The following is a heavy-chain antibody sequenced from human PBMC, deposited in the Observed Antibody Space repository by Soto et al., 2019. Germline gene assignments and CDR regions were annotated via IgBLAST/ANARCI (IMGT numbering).Heavy chain of an antibody. CDR1: GFTFSSYW. D-gene: IGHD6-13*01. J-gene: IGHJ4*02. CDR2: IKGSGGST. Sequence: GGSLRLSCAASGFTFSSYWMSWVRQAPGKGLEWVSNIKGSGGSTYYADSVKGRFTISRDNSKNTLYLQMNSLRAEDTAVYYCAKDQGSSWYEIDYWGQGTLVTVSS. V-gene: IGHV3-23*01. CDR3: AKDQGSSWYEIDY.